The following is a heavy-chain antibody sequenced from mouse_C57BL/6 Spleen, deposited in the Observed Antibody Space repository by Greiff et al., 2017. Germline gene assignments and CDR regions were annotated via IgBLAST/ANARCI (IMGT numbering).Heavy chain of an antibody. CDR3: ARPLYDYDTIFDY. Sequence: QVQLQQPGAELVKPGASVKMSCKASGYTFTSYWITWVKQRPGQGLEWIGDIYPGSGSTNYNEKFKSKATLTVDTSSSTAYMQLSSLTSEDSAVYYGARPLYDYDTIFDYWGQGTTLTVSS. D-gene: IGHD2-4*01. J-gene: IGHJ2*01. V-gene: IGHV1-55*01. CDR1: GYTFTSYW. CDR2: IYPGSGST.